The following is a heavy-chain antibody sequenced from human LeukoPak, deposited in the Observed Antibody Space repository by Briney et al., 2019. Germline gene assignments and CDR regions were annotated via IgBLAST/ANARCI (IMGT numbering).Heavy chain of an antibody. CDR1: GFSLSTGGVG. D-gene: IGHD6-19*01. V-gene: IGHV2-5*02. J-gene: IGHJ4*02. CDR2: IYWDDDK. Sequence: SGPTLVKPTQTLTLTCTFSGFSLSTGGVGVGWIRQPPGKALEWLALIYWDDDKRYSPSLKSRLTITKDTSKNQVVLTMTNMDPVDTATYYCAHSTAVAERVSDFDYWGQGTLVTVSS. CDR3: AHSTAVAERVSDFDY.